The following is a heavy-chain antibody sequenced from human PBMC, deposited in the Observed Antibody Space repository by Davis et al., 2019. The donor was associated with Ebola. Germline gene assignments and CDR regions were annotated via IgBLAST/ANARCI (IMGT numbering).Heavy chain of an antibody. Sequence: MPSETLSLTCTVSGASITNYYWSWVRQPPGQALEWIGYFYDSGSTNYNPSLKSRVTISIDTSKNQLSLKLNSVTAADTAVYYCARDGHNYSYFDFWGQGTLVTVSS. V-gene: IGHV4-59*01. D-gene: IGHD5-24*01. CDR2: FYDSGST. CDR3: ARDGHNYSYFDF. CDR1: GASITNYY. J-gene: IGHJ4*02.